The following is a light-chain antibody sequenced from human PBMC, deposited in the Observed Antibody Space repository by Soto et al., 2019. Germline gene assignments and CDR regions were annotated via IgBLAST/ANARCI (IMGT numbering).Light chain of an antibody. V-gene: IGKV3-11*01. CDR3: RQRSNWLT. CDR2: AAS. J-gene: IGKJ4*01. Sequence: EIVLTHSPATLSLSPGERATLSCRASQSVSSYLAWYQQKPGQAPRLLIYAASTRATGIPARFSGSGSGTDFTLTISSLEPEDYAVYYCRQRSNWLTFGGGTKVEIK. CDR1: QSVSSY.